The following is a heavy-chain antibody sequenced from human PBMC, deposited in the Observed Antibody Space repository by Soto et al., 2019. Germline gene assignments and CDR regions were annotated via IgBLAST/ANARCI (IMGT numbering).Heavy chain of an antibody. Sequence: ASGKVSFKASGYIFTSHYIHWGRQAPGQVLEWMGWINPNSGNTGYAQKFQGRVTMTRNTAIGTAYMELSSLRSEDTAVYYCARGPGCSSMSCPYYFDFWGQGTLVTVSS. CDR2: INPNSGNT. CDR3: ARGPGCSSMSCPYYFDF. V-gene: IGHV1-8*02. D-gene: IGHD2-2*01. J-gene: IGHJ4*02. CDR1: GYIFTSHY.